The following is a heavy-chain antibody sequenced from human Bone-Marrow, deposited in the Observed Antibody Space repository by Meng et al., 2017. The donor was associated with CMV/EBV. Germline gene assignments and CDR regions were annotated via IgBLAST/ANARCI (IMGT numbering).Heavy chain of an antibody. V-gene: IGHV4-30-4*08. Sequence: SETLSLTCTVSGGSISSGDYYWSWIRQPPGKGLEWIGYIYYSGSTYYNPSLKSRVTISVDTSKNQFSLKLSPVTAADTAVYYCARALEYMILAFDIWGQGTMVTVSS. CDR3: ARALEYMILAFDI. CDR1: GGSISSGDYY. J-gene: IGHJ3*02. D-gene: IGHD3-22*01. CDR2: IYYSGST.